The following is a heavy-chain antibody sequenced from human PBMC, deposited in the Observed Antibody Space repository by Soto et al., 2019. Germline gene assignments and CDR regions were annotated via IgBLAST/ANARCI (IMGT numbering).Heavy chain of an antibody. CDR3: ARDYYDSSGPRYDFDY. D-gene: IGHD3-22*01. CDR2: ISSSGSTI. V-gene: IGHV3-48*03. CDR1: GFTFSSYE. J-gene: IGHJ4*02. Sequence: GGSLRLSCAASGFTFSSYEMNWVRQAPGKGPEWVSYISSSGSTIYYADSVKGRFTISRDNAKNSLYLQMNSLRAEDTAVYYCARDYYDSSGPRYDFDYWGQGTLVTVSS.